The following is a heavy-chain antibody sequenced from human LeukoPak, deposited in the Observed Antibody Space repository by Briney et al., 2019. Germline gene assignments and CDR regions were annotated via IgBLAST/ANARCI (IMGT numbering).Heavy chain of an antibody. CDR2: INHSGST. Sequence: SETLSLTCAVYGGSFSGYYWSWIRQPPGQGLEWIGEINHSGSTNYNPSLKSRVTISVDTSKNQFSLKLSSVTAADTAVYYCARDNCSSTSCSIDPWGQGTLVTVSS. V-gene: IGHV4-34*01. CDR1: GGSFSGYY. J-gene: IGHJ5*02. CDR3: ARDNCSSTSCSIDP. D-gene: IGHD2-2*01.